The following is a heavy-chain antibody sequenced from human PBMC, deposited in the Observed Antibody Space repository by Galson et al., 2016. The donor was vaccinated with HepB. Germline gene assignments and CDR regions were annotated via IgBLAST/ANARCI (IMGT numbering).Heavy chain of an antibody. CDR2: ITSSSSSI. Sequence: SLRLSCAASGFTFSSWTMNWVRQAPGKGLEWVSCITSSSSSIYYADSVKGRFTISRDNANNSLYLQMNSLTAEDTAVYYCARDPPASLWDYHLGGMDVWGQGTTVTVSS. V-gene: IGHV3-48*01. CDR3: ARDPPASLWDYHLGGMDV. J-gene: IGHJ6*02. D-gene: IGHD1-7*01. CDR1: GFTFSSWT.